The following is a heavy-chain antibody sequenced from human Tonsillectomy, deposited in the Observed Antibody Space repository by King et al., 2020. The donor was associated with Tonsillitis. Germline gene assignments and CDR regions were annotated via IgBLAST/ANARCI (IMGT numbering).Heavy chain of an antibody. CDR2: ITHSRST. Sequence: VQLQQSGAGLLKPSETLSLTCAVSGGSFTGYYWTWVRQLSGRGLDWIGEITHSRSTNYNPSLKSRVTVSLDTSKNQLSLTLTSVTAADTGVYYCARGILQHTDLWGQGTLVTVSS. J-gene: IGHJ5*02. CDR1: GGSFTGYY. V-gene: IGHV4-34*01. D-gene: IGHD2-21*01. CDR3: ARGILQHTDL.